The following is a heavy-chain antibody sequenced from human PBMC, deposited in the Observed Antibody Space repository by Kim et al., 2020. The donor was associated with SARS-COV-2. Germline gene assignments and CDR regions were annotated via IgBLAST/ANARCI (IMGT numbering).Heavy chain of an antibody. CDR1: GGSISSSSYY. V-gene: IGHV4-39*01. CDR3: ARHELLWFGESLNYFDY. CDR2: IYYSGST. Sequence: SETLSLTCTVSGGSISSSSYYWGWIRQPPGKGLEWIGSIYYSGSTYYNPSLKSRVTISVDTSKNQFSLKLSSVTAADTAVYYCARHELLWFGESLNYFDYWGQGTLVTVSS. J-gene: IGHJ4*02. D-gene: IGHD3-10*01.